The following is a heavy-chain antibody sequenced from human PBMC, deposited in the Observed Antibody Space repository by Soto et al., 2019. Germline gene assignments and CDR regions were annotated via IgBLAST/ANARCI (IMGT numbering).Heavy chain of an antibody. CDR2: VNHSGEA. J-gene: IGHJ5*02. CDR1: GGYFRNYY. CDR3: ARAERFPRSWFEP. Sequence: ETLSLISGVEGGYFRNYYWIWVRQPPGKGLGWIGEVNHSGEATYNPSLQSRVSISLDTSNNHFSLKMTSVTAADTDIYFWARAERFPRSWFEPWGQGTQVTVSS. V-gene: IGHV4-34*01. D-gene: IGHD3-10*01.